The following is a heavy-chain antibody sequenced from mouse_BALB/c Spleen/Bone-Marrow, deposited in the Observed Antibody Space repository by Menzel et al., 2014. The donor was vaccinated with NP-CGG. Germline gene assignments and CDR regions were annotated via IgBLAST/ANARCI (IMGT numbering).Heavy chain of an antibody. CDR2: IYPGTGST. CDR1: GYTFTSYW. V-gene: IGHV1S22*01. D-gene: IGHD2-3*01. CDR3: ARWLLLDC. J-gene: IGHJ2*01. Sequence: KQSGSELVRPGASVKLSCKASGYTFTSYWMHWVKQRPGQGLEWIGNIYPGTGSTNYDEKFKSKATLTVDTSSRTAYMQLSSLTSEDSTVYYCARWLLLDCWGQGTTLTVSS.